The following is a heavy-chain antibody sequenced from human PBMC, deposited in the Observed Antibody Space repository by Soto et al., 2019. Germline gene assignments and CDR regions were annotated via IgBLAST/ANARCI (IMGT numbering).Heavy chain of an antibody. CDR3: ARSYYYDSSGYYPFDY. J-gene: IGHJ4*02. D-gene: IGHD3-22*01. V-gene: IGHV3-33*01. Sequence: PGGSLRLSCAASGFTFSSYGMRWVRQAPGKGLEWVAVIWYDGSNKYYADSVKGRFTISRDNSKNTLCLQMNSLRAEDTAVYYCARSYYYDSSGYYPFDYWGQGTLVTVSS. CDR1: GFTFSSYG. CDR2: IWYDGSNK.